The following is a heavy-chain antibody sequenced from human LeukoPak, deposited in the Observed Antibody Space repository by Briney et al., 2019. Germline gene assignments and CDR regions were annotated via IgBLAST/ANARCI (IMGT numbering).Heavy chain of an antibody. V-gene: IGHV1-2*02. CDR2: INPNTGVT. CDR3: ARSYCGGDCYWTIDY. D-gene: IGHD2-21*02. CDR1: GYTFTGYY. J-gene: IGHJ4*02. Sequence: ASVTVSCTASGYTFTGYYMHWVRQAPGQGLTWVGWINPNTGVTNYAQKFQGRVTMTRATSINTAYMELDRLTSDDTAIYYCARSYCGGDCYWTIDYWGQGTLVTVSS.